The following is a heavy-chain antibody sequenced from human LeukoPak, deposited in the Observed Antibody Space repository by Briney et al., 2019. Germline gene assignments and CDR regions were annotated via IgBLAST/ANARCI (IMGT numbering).Heavy chain of an antibody. CDR2: ISKDGSDK. D-gene: IGHD1-7*01. CDR3: ARDYWWNYDY. Sequence: GRSLRLSCAASGFTFSDYAMHWVRQAPGKGLEWVAVISKDGSDKYYPGSVRGRFTISRDNSKNTIYLQMDSLRAEDTAIYYCARDYWWNYDYWGQGTLVTASS. V-gene: IGHV3-30-3*01. CDR1: GFTFSDYA. J-gene: IGHJ4*02.